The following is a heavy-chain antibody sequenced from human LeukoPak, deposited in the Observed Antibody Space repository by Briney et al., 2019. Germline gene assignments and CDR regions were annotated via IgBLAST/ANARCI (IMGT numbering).Heavy chain of an antibody. Sequence: ASVKVSCKASGYTFTGYYMHWVRQAPGQGLEWMGWINPNSGGTNYAQKFQGRVTMTRDTSISTAYMELSRLRSDDTAVYYCARVRQWLVRGYFDYWGQGTLFTVSS. CDR3: ARVRQWLVRGYFDY. CDR1: GYTFTGYY. CDR2: INPNSGGT. V-gene: IGHV1-2*02. D-gene: IGHD6-19*01. J-gene: IGHJ4*02.